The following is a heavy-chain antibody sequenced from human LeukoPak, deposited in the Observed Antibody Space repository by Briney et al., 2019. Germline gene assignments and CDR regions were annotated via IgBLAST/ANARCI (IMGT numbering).Heavy chain of an antibody. Sequence: SETLSLTSNVSGASMSGYYWSWFRQPPGKGLEWIGYIYYSGSTNYNPSLKSRVTISVDTSKNQFSLKLSSVTAADTAVYYCARGNYDYVWGSYPHNWFDPWGQGTLVTVSS. CDR2: IYYSGST. CDR1: GASMSGYY. J-gene: IGHJ5*02. D-gene: IGHD3-16*02. CDR3: ARGNYDYVWGSYPHNWFDP. V-gene: IGHV4-59*01.